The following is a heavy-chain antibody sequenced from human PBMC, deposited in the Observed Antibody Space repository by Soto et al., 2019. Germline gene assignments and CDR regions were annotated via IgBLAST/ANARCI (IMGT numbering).Heavy chain of an antibody. Sequence: EVQLVESGGGLVQPGRSLRLSCAASGFTFDDYAMHWVRQAPGKGLEWVSGISWNSGSIGYADSVKGRFTISRDNAKNSLYLQMNSLRAEDTALYYCAKDRRTYDFWSGYYDYWGQGTLVTVSS. CDR3: AKDRRTYDFWSGYYDY. V-gene: IGHV3-9*01. CDR2: ISWNSGSI. D-gene: IGHD3-3*01. J-gene: IGHJ4*02. CDR1: GFTFDDYA.